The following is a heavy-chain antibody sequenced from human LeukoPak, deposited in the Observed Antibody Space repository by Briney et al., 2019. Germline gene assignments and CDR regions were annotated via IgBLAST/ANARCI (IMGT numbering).Heavy chain of an antibody. CDR1: GVSISSGSYY. CDR2: IYTSGST. Sequence: SQTLSLTCTVPGVSISSGSYYWRWLRQPAGKGLEWIGRIYTSGSTNYNPSLKSRVTISVDTSKNQFSLKLSSVTAADTAVYYCARGLWELPDYWGQGTLVTVSS. J-gene: IGHJ4*02. V-gene: IGHV4-61*02. D-gene: IGHD1-26*01. CDR3: ARGLWELPDY.